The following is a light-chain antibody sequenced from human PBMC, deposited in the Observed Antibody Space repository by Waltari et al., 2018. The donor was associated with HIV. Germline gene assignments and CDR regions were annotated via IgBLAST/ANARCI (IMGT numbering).Light chain of an antibody. CDR2: EVN. CDR1: SRDVGSFNR. J-gene: IGLJ2*01. V-gene: IGLV2-18*02. Sequence: QSALTQPPSVSGSPGQSVTISCSGTSRDVGSFNRVSWYQQPPGTAPKLMIYEVNNRPSGVPDRFSGSKSGNTASLTISGLQPEDEADYYCSSYTTSSTVLFGGGTKLTVL. CDR3: SSYTTSSTVL.